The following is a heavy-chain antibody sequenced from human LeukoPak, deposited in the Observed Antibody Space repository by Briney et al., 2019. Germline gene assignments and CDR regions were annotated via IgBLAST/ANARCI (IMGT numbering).Heavy chain of an antibody. D-gene: IGHD3-16*01. Sequence: PGKSLRLSCATSGFTLRHYAMHWLRQAPGKGLEWVAVGSYDGAKIYYADPVKGRFAISRDNANSTLYLQMNNLTSDDTALYYCARARGAYLRYWGQGTLVTVSS. CDR2: GSYDGAKI. CDR1: GFTLRHYA. J-gene: IGHJ4*02. V-gene: IGHV3-30*09. CDR3: ARARGAYLRY.